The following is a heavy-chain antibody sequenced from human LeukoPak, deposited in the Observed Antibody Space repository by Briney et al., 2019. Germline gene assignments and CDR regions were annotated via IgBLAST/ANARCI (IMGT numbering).Heavy chain of an antibody. J-gene: IGHJ4*02. V-gene: IGHV3-21*01. D-gene: IGHD6-19*01. CDR3: ARGRVAGTSTHDY. CDR2: ISSSSSYI. CDR1: GFTFSSYS. Sequence: GGSLRLSCAASGFTFSSYSMNWVRQAPGKGLEWVSSISSSSSYIYYADSVKGRFTISRDNAKNSLYLQMNSLRAEDTAVYYCARGRVAGTSTHDYWGQGTLVTVSS.